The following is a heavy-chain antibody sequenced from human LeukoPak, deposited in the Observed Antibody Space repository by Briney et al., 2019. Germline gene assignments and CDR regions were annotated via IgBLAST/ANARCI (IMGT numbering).Heavy chain of an antibody. D-gene: IGHD5-12*01. Sequence: PSETLSLTCAVSGGSISSSNWWSWVRQPPGKGLEWIGEIYHSGSTNYNPSLKSRVTISVDKSKNQFSLKLSSVTAADTAVYYCARVGRYSGYDLFDYWGQGTLVTVSS. V-gene: IGHV4-4*02. CDR1: GGSISSSNW. CDR2: IYHSGST. J-gene: IGHJ4*02. CDR3: ARVGRYSGYDLFDY.